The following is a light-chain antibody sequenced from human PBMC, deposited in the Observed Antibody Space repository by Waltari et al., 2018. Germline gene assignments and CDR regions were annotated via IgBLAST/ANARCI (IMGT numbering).Light chain of an antibody. V-gene: IGLV2-14*01. Sequence: QSALTQPASVSGSPGQSITISCTGTSSEIGGHNYVSWYQQHPGKAPKLVIFEVTTRPSGVSNRFSGSKSGNTASLTISGLQAEDEADYYCTSYTTSVTWVFGGGTKVTVL. CDR2: EVT. CDR1: SSEIGGHNY. J-gene: IGLJ3*02. CDR3: TSYTTSVTWV.